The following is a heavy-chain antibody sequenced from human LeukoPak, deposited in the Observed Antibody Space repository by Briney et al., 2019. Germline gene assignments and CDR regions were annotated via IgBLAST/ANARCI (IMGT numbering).Heavy chain of an antibody. Sequence: GGSLRLSCAAFGFTFSDYSMSWVRQAPGKGLEWISYVGISRGNTKYADSVKGRFTISGDSANNSVFLQMTSLRVEDTAVYYCARDHRYAFDNWGQGTLVTVSS. D-gene: IGHD5-12*01. CDR3: ARDHRYAFDN. V-gene: IGHV3-11*06. CDR1: GFTFSDYS. J-gene: IGHJ4*02. CDR2: VGISRGNT.